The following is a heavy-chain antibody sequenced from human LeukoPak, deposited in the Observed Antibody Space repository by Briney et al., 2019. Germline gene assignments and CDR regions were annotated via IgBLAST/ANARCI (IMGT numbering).Heavy chain of an antibody. J-gene: IGHJ4*02. CDR1: GFTFSSYA. CDR2: ISGSGGST. D-gene: IGHD3-10*01. Sequence: GGSLRLSCAASGFTFSSYAMSWVRQAPGKGLEWVSAISGSGGSTYYADSVKGRFTISRDNSKNTLYLQMNSLRAEDTAVYHCAKGFFGITMVRGVTFDYWGQGTLVTVSS. CDR3: AKGFFGITMVRGVTFDY. V-gene: IGHV3-23*01.